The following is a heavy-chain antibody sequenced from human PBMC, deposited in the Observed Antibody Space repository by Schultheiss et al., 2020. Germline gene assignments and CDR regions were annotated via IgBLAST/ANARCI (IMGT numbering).Heavy chain of an antibody. Sequence: SQTLSLTCAVSGGSMNYHFWNWIRQSPGKGLEWIGCIYYSGSTNYNPSLKSRVTISVDTSKNQFSLKLSSVTAADTAVYYCAMSDSYRWFDPWGQGTLVTVSS. V-gene: IGHV4-59*11. CDR2: IYYSGST. CDR3: AMSDSYRWFDP. D-gene: IGHD2-15*01. J-gene: IGHJ5*02. CDR1: GGSMNYHF.